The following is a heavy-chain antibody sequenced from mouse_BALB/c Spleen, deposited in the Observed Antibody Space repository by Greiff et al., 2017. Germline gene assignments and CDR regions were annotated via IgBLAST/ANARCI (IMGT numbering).Heavy chain of an antibody. D-gene: IGHD1-1*01. CDR1: GYTFTSYW. CDR3: ARSGGSSSGWFAY. Sequence: QVQLQQSGAELVKPGASVKLSCKASGYTFTSYWMHWVKQRPGQGLEWIGEIDPSDSYTNYNQKFKGKATLTVDKSTCTAYMQLSSLTSEDSAVYYCARSGGSSSGWFAYWGQGTLVTVSA. J-gene: IGHJ3*01. CDR2: IDPSDSYT. V-gene: IGHV1-69*02.